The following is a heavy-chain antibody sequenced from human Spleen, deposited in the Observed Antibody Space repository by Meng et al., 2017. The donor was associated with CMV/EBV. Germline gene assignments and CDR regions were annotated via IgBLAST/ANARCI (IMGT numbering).Heavy chain of an antibody. V-gene: IGHV1-2*02. D-gene: IGHD4-11*01. CDR2: INPNSGGT. CDR1: GYTFTGYY. Sequence: QGELVQSGAEVKKPGASVKVSCKASGYTFTGYYMHWVRQAPGQGLEWMGWINPNSGGTNYAQKFQGRVTMTRDTSISTAYMELSRLRSDDTAVYYCAKERGHDYSNYVWFDPWGQGTLVTVSS. CDR3: AKERGHDYSNYVWFDP. J-gene: IGHJ5*02.